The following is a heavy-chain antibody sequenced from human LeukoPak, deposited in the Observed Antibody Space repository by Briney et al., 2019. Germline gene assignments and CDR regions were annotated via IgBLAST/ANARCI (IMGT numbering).Heavy chain of an antibody. J-gene: IGHJ4*02. D-gene: IGHD1-26*01. Sequence: PSETLSLTCTVSGGSISSYYWSWIRQPPGKGLEWIGYIYYSGSTNYNPSLKSRVTISVDTSKNQFSLKLSSVTAADTAVYYCAREGGSYYPRYYFDNWGQGTLVTVSS. V-gene: IGHV4-59*01. CDR2: IYYSGST. CDR1: GGSISSYY. CDR3: AREGGSYYPRYYFDN.